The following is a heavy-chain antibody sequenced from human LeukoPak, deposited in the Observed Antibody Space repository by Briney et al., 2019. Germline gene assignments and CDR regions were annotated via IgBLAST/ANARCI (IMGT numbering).Heavy chain of an antibody. J-gene: IGHJ4*02. CDR3: ARRGRQPEAPYFDY. V-gene: IGHV4-38-2*01. D-gene: IGHD6-13*01. Sequence: GSLRLSCAASGFTLSGYWMRWVRQAPGKGLEWIGSIYYSGSTYYNPSLKSRVTISVDTSKNQFSLKLSSVTAADTAVYYCARRGRQPEAPYFDYWGQGTLVTVSS. CDR2: IYYSGST. CDR1: GFTLSGYW.